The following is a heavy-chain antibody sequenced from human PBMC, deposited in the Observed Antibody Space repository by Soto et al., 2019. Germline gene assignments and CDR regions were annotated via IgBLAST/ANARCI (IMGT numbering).Heavy chain of an antibody. D-gene: IGHD6-6*01. CDR3: ATFKLGSEYSNSSKNNX. CDR2: IYYSVNT. V-gene: IGHV4-61*01. J-gene: IGHJ4*02. CDR1: GGSVSSGSYF. Sequence: SETLSLTCSVSGGSVSSGSYFWSWIRQPPGKGLEWIGYIYYSVNTNYNPSLKSRVTISVDTSKNQFSLRLSSVTAADTAVYYCATFKLGSEYSNSSKNNXWGQGTLVTVSX.